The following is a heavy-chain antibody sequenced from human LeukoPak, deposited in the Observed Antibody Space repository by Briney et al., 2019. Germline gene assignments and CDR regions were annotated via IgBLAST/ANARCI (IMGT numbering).Heavy chain of an antibody. CDR3: AKDGGLWVSAHWGDS. CDR2: ITTSDGNT. Sequence: PGGSLRLSCAASGFTFSSYTMSWVRQAPGKGLEWVSTITTSDGNTYYADSVKGRFTVSRDNSKNTLFLQMNSQRAEDTAVYYCAKDGGLWVSAHWGDSWGRGTLVTVSS. D-gene: IGHD7-27*01. J-gene: IGHJ4*02. V-gene: IGHV3-23*01. CDR1: GFTFSSYT.